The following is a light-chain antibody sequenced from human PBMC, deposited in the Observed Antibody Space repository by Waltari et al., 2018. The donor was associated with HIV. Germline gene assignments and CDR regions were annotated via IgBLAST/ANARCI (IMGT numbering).Light chain of an antibody. Sequence: EIVMTQSPATLFMSPGERATFFCRASQSVSRNLAGYQQKFGQAPRLLIYDASTRATGIPARFSGSGSGTEFTLTISSLQSEDFAVYYCQQYNNWPPGYTFGQGTKLEIK. CDR3: QQYNNWPPGYT. V-gene: IGKV3-15*01. CDR2: DAS. CDR1: QSVSRN. J-gene: IGKJ2*01.